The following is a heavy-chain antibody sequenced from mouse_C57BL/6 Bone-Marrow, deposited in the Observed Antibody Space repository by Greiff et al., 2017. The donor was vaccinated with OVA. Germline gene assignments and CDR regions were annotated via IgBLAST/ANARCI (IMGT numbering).Heavy chain of an antibody. CDR2: ISDGGSYT. J-gene: IGHJ4*01. V-gene: IGHV5-4*03. CDR3: ARGPLTGTYNAMDY. Sequence: EVKLVESGGGLVKPGGSLKLSCAASGFTFSSYAMSWVRQTPEKRLEWVATISDGGSYTYYPDNVKGRFTISRDNAKNNLYLQMSHLKSEETAMYYCARGPLTGTYNAMDYWGQGTSVTVSS. CDR1: GFTFSSYA. D-gene: IGHD4-1*01.